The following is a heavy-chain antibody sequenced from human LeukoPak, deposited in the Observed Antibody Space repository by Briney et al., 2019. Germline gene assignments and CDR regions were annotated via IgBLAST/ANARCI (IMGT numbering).Heavy chain of an antibody. D-gene: IGHD2-15*01. CDR2: TYYRSKWYN. CDR1: GFSVSNINAV. CDR3: AGDGSCASFHY. V-gene: IGHV6-1*01. Sequence: QTLALTSAISGFSVSNINAVWKWIRQSPSRDLEWLGRTYYRSKWYNDYAVSVKSRVTINPDTSKNQFSLQLNSVTPDDWAVYCGAGDGSCASFHYWGEGGLVTVSS. J-gene: IGHJ4*02.